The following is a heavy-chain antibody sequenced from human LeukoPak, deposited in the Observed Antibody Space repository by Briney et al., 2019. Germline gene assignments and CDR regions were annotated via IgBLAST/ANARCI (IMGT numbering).Heavy chain of an antibody. Sequence: ASVKVSCKASGYTFTSYGISWVRQAPGQGLEWMGWISVYNGNRNYAQKFQGRLTMTTDTSTSTAYMELRSLGSDDTAVYYCARDTGYGDYVGDYWGQGTLVTVSS. CDR2: ISVYNGNR. V-gene: IGHV1-18*01. D-gene: IGHD4-17*01. J-gene: IGHJ4*02. CDR3: ARDTGYGDYVGDY. CDR1: GYTFTSYG.